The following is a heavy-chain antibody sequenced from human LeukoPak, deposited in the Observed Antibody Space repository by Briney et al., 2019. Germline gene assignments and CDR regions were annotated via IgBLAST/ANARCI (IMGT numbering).Heavy chain of an antibody. D-gene: IGHD4-23*01. CDR3: ARDRNGGSAGLY. V-gene: IGHV3-21*01. Sequence: GGSLRLSCAASGFTFSSYSMNWVRQAPGKGLEWVSSISSSSSYIYYADSVKGRFTISRDNAKNSLYLQMNSLRAEDTAVYYCARDRNGGSAGLYWGQGTLVTVSS. CDR2: ISSSSSYI. CDR1: GFTFSSYS. J-gene: IGHJ4*02.